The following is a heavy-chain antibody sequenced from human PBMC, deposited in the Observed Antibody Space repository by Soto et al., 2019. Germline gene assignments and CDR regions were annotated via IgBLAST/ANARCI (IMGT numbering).Heavy chain of an antibody. CDR3: ARETDCGGDCYPDAFDS. CDR2: TYYRSKWYN. J-gene: IGHJ3*02. Sequence: SQTLSLTCAISGDSVSSNSAAWDLIRQSPSRGLEWLGRTYYRSKWYNDYAVSVKSRITINPDTSKKQFSLQLNSVTPEDTAVYYCARETDCGGDCYPDAFDSWGQGTTVTVSS. V-gene: IGHV6-1*01. CDR1: GDSVSSNSAA. D-gene: IGHD2-21*02.